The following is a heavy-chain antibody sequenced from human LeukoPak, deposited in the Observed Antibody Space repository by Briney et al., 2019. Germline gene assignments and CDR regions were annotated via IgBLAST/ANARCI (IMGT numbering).Heavy chain of an antibody. J-gene: IGHJ4*02. D-gene: IGHD2-2*02. CDR1: GFTFSSYG. CDR2: IRYDGSNK. Sequence: PGGPLRLSCAASGFTFSSYGMHWVRQAPGKGLEWVAFIRYDGSNKYYADSVKGRFTISRDNSKNTLYLQMNSLRAEDTAVYYCAKEGLYCSSTSCYIDYWGQGTLVTVSS. CDR3: AKEGLYCSSTSCYIDY. V-gene: IGHV3-30*02.